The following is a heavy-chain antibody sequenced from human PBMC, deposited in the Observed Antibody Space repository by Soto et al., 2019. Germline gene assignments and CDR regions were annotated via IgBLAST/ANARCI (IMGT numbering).Heavy chain of an antibody. CDR1: GDSVSSTTVA. J-gene: IGHJ4*02. V-gene: IGHV6-1*01. CDR2: TYYRSTWNT. CDR3: ARLTGNSWLDY. D-gene: IGHD6-13*01. Sequence: QVQLQQSGPGLVKPSQTLSVTCAISGDSVSSTTVAWNWIRQSPSRGLEWLGRTYYRSTWNTEYAVSLESRMTITTDTSMNQFSLQLNSVTPEDTATYYCARLTGNSWLDYWGQGTQVTVSS.